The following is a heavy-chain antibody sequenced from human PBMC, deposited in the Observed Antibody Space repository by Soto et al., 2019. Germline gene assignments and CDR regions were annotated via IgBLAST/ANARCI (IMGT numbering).Heavy chain of an antibody. Sequence: GPTLVNPTQTLTLTCTFSGFSLITSGVGVGWIRQPPGKALEWLALIYWNDDKRYSPSLKSRLTITKDTSKNQVVLTMTNMDPVDTATYYCAHEAAAGPRRNYGMDVWGQGTTVTVSS. J-gene: IGHJ6*02. CDR1: GFSLITSGVG. V-gene: IGHV2-5*01. D-gene: IGHD6-13*01. CDR3: AHEAAAGPRRNYGMDV. CDR2: IYWNDDK.